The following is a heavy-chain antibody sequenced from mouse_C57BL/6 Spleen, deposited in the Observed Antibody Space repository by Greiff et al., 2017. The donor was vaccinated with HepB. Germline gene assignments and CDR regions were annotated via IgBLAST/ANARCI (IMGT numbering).Heavy chain of an antibody. CDR1: GFSLSTSGMG. D-gene: IGHD2-1*01. CDR3: ARNYYGSLAY. V-gene: IGHV8-12*01. J-gene: IGHJ3*01. Sequence: QVTLKESGPGILQSSQTLSLTCSFSGFSLSTSGMGVSWIRQPSGKGLEWLAHIYWDDDKRYNPSLKSRLTISKDTSRNQVFLKITSVDTADTATYYCARNYYGSLAYWGQGTLVTVSA. CDR2: IYWDDDK.